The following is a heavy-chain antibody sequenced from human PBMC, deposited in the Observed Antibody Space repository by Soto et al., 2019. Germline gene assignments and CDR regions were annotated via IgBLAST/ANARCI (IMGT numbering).Heavy chain of an antibody. CDR1: GFTFSSYW. Sequence: GGSLRLSCAASGFTFSSYWMSWVRQAPGKGLEWVANIKQDGSEKYYVDSVKGRFTISRDNAKNSLYLQMNSLRAEDTAVYYCARDWAWGYYYGSGSSDFDYWGQGTLVTVSS. CDR3: ARDWAWGYYYGSGSSDFDY. D-gene: IGHD3-10*01. CDR2: IKQDGSEK. V-gene: IGHV3-7*01. J-gene: IGHJ4*02.